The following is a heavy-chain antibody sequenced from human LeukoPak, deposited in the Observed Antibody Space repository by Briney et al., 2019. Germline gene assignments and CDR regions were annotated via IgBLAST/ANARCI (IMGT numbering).Heavy chain of an antibody. CDR3: ARHVRHSSGWYSTYYYYYMDV. J-gene: IGHJ6*03. CDR1: GGSISSSNW. V-gene: IGHV4-4*02. Sequence: SETLSLTCAVSGGSISSSNWWSWVRQPPGKGLEWIGEIYHSGSTNYNPSLKSRVTISVDKSKNQFSLKLSSVTAADTAVYYCARHVRHSSGWYSTYYYYYMDVWGKGTTVTVSS. CDR2: IYHSGST. D-gene: IGHD6-19*01.